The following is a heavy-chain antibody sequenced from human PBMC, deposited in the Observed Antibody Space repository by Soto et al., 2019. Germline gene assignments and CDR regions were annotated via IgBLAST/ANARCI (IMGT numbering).Heavy chain of an antibody. CDR1: GGSISSGGYY. V-gene: IGHV4-31*03. CDR3: ARGERIPGMEGDFDY. J-gene: IGHJ4*02. Sequence: QVQLQESGPGLVKPPQTLSLTCTVSGGSISSGGYYWSWIRQLPGKGLEWIGYNYNSGSSYYNPSLKSRVNLSVDTSKNQFSLKLSTVTAADTAVYYCARGERIPGMEGDFDYWGQGTLVTVFS. D-gene: IGHD1-20*01. CDR2: NYNSGSS.